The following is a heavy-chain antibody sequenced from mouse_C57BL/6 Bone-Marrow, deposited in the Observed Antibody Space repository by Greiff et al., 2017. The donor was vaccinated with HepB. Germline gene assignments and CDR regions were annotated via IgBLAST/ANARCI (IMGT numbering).Heavy chain of an antibody. V-gene: IGHV1-80*01. CDR1: GYAFSSYW. CDR3: AKGITTVVGDY. D-gene: IGHD1-1*01. Sequence: VKLMESGAELVKPGASVKISCKASGYAFSSYWMNWVKQRPGKGLEWIGQIYPGDGDTNYNGKFKGKATLTADKSSSTAYMQLSSLTSEDSAVYFCAKGITTVVGDYWGQGTTLTVSS. J-gene: IGHJ2*01. CDR2: IYPGDGDT.